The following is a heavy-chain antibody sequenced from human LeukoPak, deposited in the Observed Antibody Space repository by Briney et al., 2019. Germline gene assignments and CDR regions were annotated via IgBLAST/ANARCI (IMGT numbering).Heavy chain of an antibody. Sequence: PGGSLRLSCAASGFTFSSYSMNWVRQAPGKGLEWVGFIRSKAYGGTTEYAASVKGRFTISRDDSKSIAYLQMNSLKTEDTAVYYCTRYIGIAAAGNGYWGQGTLVTVSS. D-gene: IGHD6-13*01. CDR2: IRSKAYGGTT. CDR1: GFTFSSYS. V-gene: IGHV3-49*04. CDR3: TRYIGIAAAGNGY. J-gene: IGHJ4*02.